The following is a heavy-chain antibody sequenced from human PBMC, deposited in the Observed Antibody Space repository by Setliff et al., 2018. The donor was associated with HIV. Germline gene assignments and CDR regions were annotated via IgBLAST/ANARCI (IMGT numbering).Heavy chain of an antibody. V-gene: IGHV1-18*01. CDR3: ARWSCGRATCYDSPYNWFEP. CDR2: VSPYNGHT. CDR1: GYTFTNFG. Sequence: ASVKVSCKASGYTFTNFGVGWVRQAPGQGLEWMGWVSPYNGHTKYAQRFQGRVTMSTDTSTSTIYMEPTSLRSDDTAVYYCARWSCGRATCYDSPYNWFEPWGQGTLVTVSS. J-gene: IGHJ5*02. D-gene: IGHD2-2*01.